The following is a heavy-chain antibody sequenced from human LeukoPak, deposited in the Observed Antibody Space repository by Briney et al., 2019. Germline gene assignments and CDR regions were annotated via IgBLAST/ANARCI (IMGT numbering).Heavy chain of an antibody. V-gene: IGHV4-59*01. CDR2: IYYSGST. CDR3: ARVRGRIAAAGDLDY. CDR1: GGSISSYY. D-gene: IGHD6-13*01. Sequence: PSETLSLTCTVSGGSISSYYWSWIRQPPGKGLEWLGYIYYSGSTNYNPSLKSRVTISVDTSKNQFSLKLSSVTAADTAVYYCARVRGRIAAAGDLDYWGQGTLVTVSS. J-gene: IGHJ4*02.